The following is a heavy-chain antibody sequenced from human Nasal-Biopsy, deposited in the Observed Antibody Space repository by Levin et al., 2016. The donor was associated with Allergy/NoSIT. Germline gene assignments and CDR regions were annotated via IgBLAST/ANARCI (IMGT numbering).Heavy chain of an antibody. CDR3: ARMGGYGTSGYLYAVVAY. Sequence: SETLSLTCSVSGASIKSGDYNWGWIRQNPEKGLEWIGYIYHSGGTYYNPSLKSRVTISEDTSKNQLSLRLNSVTAADTAVYYCARMGGYGTSGYLYAVVAYWGQGALVTVSS. J-gene: IGHJ4*02. D-gene: IGHD3-22*01. CDR2: IYHSGGT. V-gene: IGHV4-31*03. CDR1: GASIKSGDYN.